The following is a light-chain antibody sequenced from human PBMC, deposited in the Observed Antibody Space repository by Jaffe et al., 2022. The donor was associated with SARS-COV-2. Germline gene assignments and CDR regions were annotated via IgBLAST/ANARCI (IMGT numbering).Light chain of an antibody. CDR1: QSISNW. J-gene: IGKJ1*01. V-gene: IGKV1-5*03. CDR2: KAS. CDR3: QHYNSYLVT. Sequence: DSQMTQSPSTLSASVGDRVTITCRASQSISNWLAWYQQKPGEAPKLLIYKASSLEGGVPSRFSGSGSGTEFTLTISSLQPDDFATYYCQHYNSYLVTFGQGTKVEIK.